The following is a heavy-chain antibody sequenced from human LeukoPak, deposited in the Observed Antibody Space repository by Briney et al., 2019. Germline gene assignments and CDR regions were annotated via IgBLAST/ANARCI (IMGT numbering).Heavy chain of an antibody. V-gene: IGHV3-48*04. J-gene: IGHJ1*01. D-gene: IGHD2-15*01. CDR2: ISSSGTTI. Sequence: GGSLRLSCGASGLTFRNAWMTWVRQAPGKGLEWVSYISSSGTTIYYAASVKGRFTISRDNAKNSLYLQINSLRAEDTAVYYCARPACSAGSCYGNFQHWGQGTVVTVSS. CDR3: ARPACSAGSCYGNFQH. CDR1: GLTFRNAW.